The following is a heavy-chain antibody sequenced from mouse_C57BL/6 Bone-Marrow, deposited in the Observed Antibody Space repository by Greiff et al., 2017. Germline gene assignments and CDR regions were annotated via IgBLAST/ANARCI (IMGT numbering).Heavy chain of an antibody. CDR1: GYTFTSYW. CDR3: ARALYYGSSFSPLAY. D-gene: IGHD1-1*01. CDR2: IHPNSGST. J-gene: IGHJ3*01. Sequence: VQLQQPGAELVKPGASVKLSCKASGYTFTSYWMHWVKQRPGQGLEWIGMIHPNSGSTNYNEKFKSKATLTVDKSSSTAYMQLSSLTSEDSAVYYCARALYYGSSFSPLAYWGQGTLVTVSA. V-gene: IGHV1-64*01.